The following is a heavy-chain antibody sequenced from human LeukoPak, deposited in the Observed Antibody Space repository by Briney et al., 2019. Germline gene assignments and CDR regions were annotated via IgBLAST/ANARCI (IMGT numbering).Heavy chain of an antibody. V-gene: IGHV3-15*01. Sequence: GGSLRLSCAASGFTFSDAWLNWVRQTPEKGLEWVARIKRQTEGWTKDYAAPVKGRFTISRDDSKNTLYLQMNSLKTEDTAMYYCTTEFFGAVAGRFDPWGQGTLVTVSS. CDR2: IKRQTEGWTK. J-gene: IGHJ5*02. D-gene: IGHD3-16*01. CDR1: GFTFSDAW. CDR3: TTEFFGAVAGRFDP.